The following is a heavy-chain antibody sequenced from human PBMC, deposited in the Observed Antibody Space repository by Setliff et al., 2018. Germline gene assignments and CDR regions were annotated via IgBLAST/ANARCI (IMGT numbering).Heavy chain of an antibody. J-gene: IGHJ5*02. Sequence: KPSETLSLTCAVYGGSFSGYYWSWIRQPPGKGLEWIGEINHSGSTNYNPSLKSRVTISVDTSKNQFSLKLSFVTAADTAVYYCARGKNGSRQLVVLGWFDPWGQGTLVTVSS. D-gene: IGHD3-22*01. CDR2: INHSGST. CDR3: ARGKNGSRQLVVLGWFDP. V-gene: IGHV4-34*01. CDR1: GGSFSGYY.